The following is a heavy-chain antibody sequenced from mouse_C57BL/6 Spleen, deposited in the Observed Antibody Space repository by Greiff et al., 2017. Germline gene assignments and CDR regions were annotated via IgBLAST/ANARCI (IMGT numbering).Heavy chain of an antibody. CDR3: AKNYYYGSSYDCYFDV. CDR1: GYTFTSYW. V-gene: IGHV1-53*01. J-gene: IGHJ1*03. Sequence: QVQLQQPGTELVKPGASVKLSCKASGYTFTSYWMHWVKQRPGQGLEWIGNINPSNGGTNYNEKFKSKATLTVDKSSSTAYMQLSSLTSEDSAVYYCAKNYYYGSSYDCYFDVWGTGTTVTVSS. D-gene: IGHD1-1*01. CDR2: INPSNGGT.